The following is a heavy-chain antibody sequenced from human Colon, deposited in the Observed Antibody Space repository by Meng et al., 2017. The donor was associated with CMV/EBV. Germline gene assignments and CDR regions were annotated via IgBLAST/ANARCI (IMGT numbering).Heavy chain of an antibody. D-gene: IGHD5-18*01. CDR1: GGSISSSSYY. J-gene: IGHJ4*02. CDR3: VGSRVRYIFDH. CDR2: IYYSGST. Sequence: SETLSLTCTVSGGSISSSSYYWGWIRQPPGKGLEWIGSIYYSGSTYYNPSLKSRVTISVDTSKNQFSLKLSSVTAADTGVYYCVGSRVRYIFDHWGQGTLVTVSS. V-gene: IGHV4-39*07.